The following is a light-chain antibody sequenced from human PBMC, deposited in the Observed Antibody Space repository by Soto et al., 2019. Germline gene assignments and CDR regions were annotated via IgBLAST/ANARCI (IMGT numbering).Light chain of an antibody. Sequence: EIVMTQSPATLSLSPGVRATLSCRASLSVSSDLAWYRQKPGQAPRLLIYRAFTRATGIPARFNGSGFGTDFTLNISSVQSEEFAVYYWQQYNNWPITFGGGTKVEIK. V-gene: IGKV3-15*01. CDR3: QQYNNWPIT. J-gene: IGKJ4*01. CDR2: RAF. CDR1: LSVSSD.